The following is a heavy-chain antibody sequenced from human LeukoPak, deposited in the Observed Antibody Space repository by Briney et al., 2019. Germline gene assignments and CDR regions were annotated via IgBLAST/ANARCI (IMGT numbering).Heavy chain of an antibody. Sequence: SGTLSLTCAVSGGSISTDTWWTWVRQPPGQGLEWIGEIHRSGSTNYKSSLKSRVTISVDKSKNQFSLKLNSVTAADTAVYYCASRDYYDSTGYWSTWGQGTLVTVSS. V-gene: IGHV4-4*02. CDR1: GGSISTDTW. D-gene: IGHD3-22*01. CDR3: ASRDYYDSTGYWST. J-gene: IGHJ5*02. CDR2: IHRSGST.